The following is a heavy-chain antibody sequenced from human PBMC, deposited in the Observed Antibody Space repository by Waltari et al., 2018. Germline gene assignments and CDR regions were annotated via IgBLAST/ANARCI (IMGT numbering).Heavy chain of an antibody. J-gene: IGHJ4*02. D-gene: IGHD3-10*01. CDR2: ISYDGSNK. CDR1: GFTFSSYA. Sequence: QVQLVESGGGVVQPGRSLRLSCVASGFTFSSYAMHWVRQAPGKGLEWVAVISYDGSNKYYADSVKGRFTISRDNSKNTLYLQMNSLRAEDTAVYYCASPTGGGVYFDYWGQGTLVTVSS. V-gene: IGHV3-30-3*01. CDR3: ASPTGGGVYFDY.